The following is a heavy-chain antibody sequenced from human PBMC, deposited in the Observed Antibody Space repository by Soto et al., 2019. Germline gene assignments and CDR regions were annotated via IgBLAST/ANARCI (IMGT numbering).Heavy chain of an antibody. J-gene: IGHJ4*02. CDR3: ARDGVEWELLYYFDY. Sequence: GGSLRLSCAASGFTFSSYWMHWVRQAPGKGLVWVSRINSDGSSTSYADSVKGRFTISRDNAKNTLYLQMNSLRAEDTAVYYCARDGVEWELLYYFDYWGQGTLVTVSS. CDR2: INSDGSST. V-gene: IGHV3-74*01. D-gene: IGHD1-26*01. CDR1: GFTFSSYW.